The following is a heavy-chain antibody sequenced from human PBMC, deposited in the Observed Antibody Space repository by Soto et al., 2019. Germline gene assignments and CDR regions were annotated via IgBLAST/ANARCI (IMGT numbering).Heavy chain of an antibody. CDR3: ATSDGGNSGAFDL. J-gene: IGHJ3*01. V-gene: IGHV1-69*02. D-gene: IGHD2-21*02. CDR2: IIPILGIA. CDR1: GGTFSSYT. Sequence: QVQLVQSGAEVKKPGSSVKVSCKASGGTFSSYTISWVRQAPGQGLEWMGRIIPILGIANYAQKFQGRVTITADKSTSTAYMELSSLRSEDTAVYYCATSDGGNSGAFDLWGQGTMVTVSS.